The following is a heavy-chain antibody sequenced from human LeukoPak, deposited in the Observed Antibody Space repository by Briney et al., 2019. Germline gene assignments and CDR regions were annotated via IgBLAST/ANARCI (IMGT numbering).Heavy chain of an antibody. CDR1: GFTFSGYA. D-gene: IGHD5-24*01. V-gene: IGHV3-23*01. Sequence: GESLRLSCAASGFTFSGYAMTWVRQAPGEGLEWVSVISGSGDTTYYADSVKGRFTISRDNSKNTLYLQMNSLRAEDTAVYFCARSRDGYRRFDSWGQGTLVTVSS. CDR2: ISGSGDTT. J-gene: IGHJ4*02. CDR3: ARSRDGYRRFDS.